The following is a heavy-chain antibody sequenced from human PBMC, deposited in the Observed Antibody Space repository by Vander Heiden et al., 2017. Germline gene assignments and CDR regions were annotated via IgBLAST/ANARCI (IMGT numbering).Heavy chain of an antibody. D-gene: IGHD2-8*01. J-gene: IGHJ4*02. V-gene: IGHV3-30*18. Sequence: VQLVESGGGVVQPGRSLRLSCAASGFSFSTYGMHWVRQAPGKGLEWVAVISYDGNNKYYADSVKGRFTISRDNSDSTLYLQMNSLGVEDTAVYYCAKVFNGYVQSSHYFDQWGQGTLVTVSS. CDR1: GFSFSTYG. CDR3: AKVFNGYVQSSHYFDQ. CDR2: ISYDGNNK.